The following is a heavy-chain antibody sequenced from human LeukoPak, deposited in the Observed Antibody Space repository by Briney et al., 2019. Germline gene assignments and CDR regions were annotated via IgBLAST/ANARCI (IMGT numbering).Heavy chain of an antibody. CDR1: GFTFSSYA. Sequence: GGSLRLSCAASGFTFSSYAVTWVRQAPGKGQEWVSAISGTGGSTFYADSVKGRFTISRDNSKNTLYLQMNSLRAEDTAVYYCAKAGYSYDNYFDYWGQGTLVTVSS. CDR3: AKAGYSYDNYFDY. J-gene: IGHJ4*02. D-gene: IGHD5-18*01. V-gene: IGHV3-23*01. CDR2: ISGTGGST.